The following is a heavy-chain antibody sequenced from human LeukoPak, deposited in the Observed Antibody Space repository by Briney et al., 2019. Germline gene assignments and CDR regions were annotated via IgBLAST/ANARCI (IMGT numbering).Heavy chain of an antibody. CDR2: VDPEDGET. J-gene: IGHJ4*02. Sequence: ASVEVSCKVSGYTFTDYYMHWVQQAPGKGLEWMGLVDPEDGETIYAEKFQGRVTITADTSTDTAYMELSSLRSEDTAVYYCATEKVGATRDFDYWGQGTLVTVSS. CDR3: ATEKVGATRDFDY. CDR1: GYTFTDYY. V-gene: IGHV1-69-2*01. D-gene: IGHD1-26*01.